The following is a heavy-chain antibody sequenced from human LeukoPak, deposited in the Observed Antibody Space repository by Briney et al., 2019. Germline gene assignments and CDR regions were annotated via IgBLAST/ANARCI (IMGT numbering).Heavy chain of an antibody. CDR1: GGIFSSYG. Sequence: GASVKVSCKASGGIFSSYGISWVRQAPGQGLEWMGGIIPIFSSLNYAQKFQGRITITADESTSTAYMELNSLRSEDTAVYYCARATKNSSLRFAYDIWGRGTRVTVSS. CDR3: ARATKNSSLRFAYDI. D-gene: IGHD6-6*01. J-gene: IGHJ3*02. CDR2: IIPIFSSL. V-gene: IGHV1-69*13.